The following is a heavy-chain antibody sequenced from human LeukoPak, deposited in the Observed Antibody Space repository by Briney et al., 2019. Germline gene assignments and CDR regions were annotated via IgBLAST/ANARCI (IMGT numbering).Heavy chain of an antibody. CDR1: GFTFSRYW. D-gene: IGHD1-26*01. Sequence: GGSLRLSCAASGFTFSRYWMHWVRQAPGKGLMWVSLIQSDGSSTRYADSVKGRFTISRDNAKSTLFLQMNSLRADDTAVYYCASALGGQGGHWGQGSLVTVSS. V-gene: IGHV3-74*01. J-gene: IGHJ4*02. CDR2: IQSDGSST. CDR3: ASALGGQGGH.